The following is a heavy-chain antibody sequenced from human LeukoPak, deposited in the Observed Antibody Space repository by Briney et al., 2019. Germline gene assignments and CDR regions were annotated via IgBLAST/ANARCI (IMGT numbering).Heavy chain of an antibody. Sequence: PGGSLRLSCAASGFTLSSYWMSWVRQAPGKGLEWVANIKQDGSEKYYVDSVKGRFNISRDNAKNSLYLQMNSLRAEDTAVYYCATGRGDYFRGEYYFDYWGQGTLVTVSS. D-gene: IGHD4-17*01. V-gene: IGHV3-7*03. CDR1: GFTLSSYW. CDR2: IKQDGSEK. J-gene: IGHJ4*02. CDR3: ATGRGDYFRGEYYFDY.